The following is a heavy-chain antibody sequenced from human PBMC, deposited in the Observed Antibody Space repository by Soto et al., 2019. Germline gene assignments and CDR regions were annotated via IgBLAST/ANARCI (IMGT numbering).Heavy chain of an antibody. CDR3: SSLGGRGSRYSINCLEP. D-gene: IGHD5-12*01. V-gene: IGHV4-59*01. CDR1: GGSIIIYY. Sequence: TLSLTFTVSGGSIIIYYFSCIRHPPVKGLDCICYIYYIVSTNYNPSLKSLVTISLDTSKNQFSLKLSSVTAADTAVYYFSSLGGRGSRYSINCLEPWGQENLVTVSS. J-gene: IGHJ5*02. CDR2: IYYIVST.